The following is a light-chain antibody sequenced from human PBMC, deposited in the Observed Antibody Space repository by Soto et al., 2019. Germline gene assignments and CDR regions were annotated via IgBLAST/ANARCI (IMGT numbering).Light chain of an antibody. V-gene: IGKV3-15*01. CDR1: QSVSRN. J-gene: IGKJ3*01. Sequence: EIVMTQSPATLSVSPGERATLSCRASQSVSRNLAWYQQKPGQAPRLLIYDASTRSTGIPARFSGSGSGTEFTLTISSLQSEDFAVYYCQQYNNWPVTFGPATKVDIK. CDR3: QQYNNWPVT. CDR2: DAS.